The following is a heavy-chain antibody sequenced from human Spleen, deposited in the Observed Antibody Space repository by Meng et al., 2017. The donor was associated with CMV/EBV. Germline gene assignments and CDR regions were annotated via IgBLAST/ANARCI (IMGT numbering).Heavy chain of an antibody. CDR1: GFTFSTYG. D-gene: IGHD2/OR15-2a*01. CDR3: ARAPYFSVRYGMDV. V-gene: IGHV3-33*01. Sequence: GGSLRLSCAASGFTFSTYGSHWVRQAPGKGLEWVAVIWYDESNKHYADAVKGRFTISRDNSKNTLCLQMNSLRAEDTAVYYCARAPYFSVRYGMDVWGQGTTVTVSS. J-gene: IGHJ6*02. CDR2: IWYDESNK.